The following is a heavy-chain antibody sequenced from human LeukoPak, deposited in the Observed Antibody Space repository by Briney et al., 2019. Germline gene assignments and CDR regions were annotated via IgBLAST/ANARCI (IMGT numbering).Heavy chain of an antibody. V-gene: IGHV3-23*01. J-gene: IGHJ3*02. CDR1: GFIFSTYG. CDR2: ISSSGGST. D-gene: IGHD4-17*01. Sequence: GGSLRLSCAASGFIFSTYGMNWVRQAPGKGLEWVSSISSSGGSTQYADSVRGRFAISRDNAKNTLYLQMNSLRVEDTAVYFCARDPNGDYIGTFDMWGRGTMVTVSS. CDR3: ARDPNGDYIGTFDM.